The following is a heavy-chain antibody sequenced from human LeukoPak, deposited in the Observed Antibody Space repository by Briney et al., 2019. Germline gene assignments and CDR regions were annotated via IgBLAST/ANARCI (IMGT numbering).Heavy chain of an antibody. CDR2: IKLDGSEK. Sequence: GGSLRLSCVASRFTFGKYWMSWVRQAPGKGLEWVANIKLDGSEKNYVDSVKGRFTISRDNTKNSLYLQMNSLRAEDTAVFYCARDQYDTWSRRGNFDSWGQGTLVIVSS. CDR3: ARDQYDTWSRRGNFDS. J-gene: IGHJ4*02. D-gene: IGHD3-3*01. V-gene: IGHV3-7*03. CDR1: RFTFGKYW.